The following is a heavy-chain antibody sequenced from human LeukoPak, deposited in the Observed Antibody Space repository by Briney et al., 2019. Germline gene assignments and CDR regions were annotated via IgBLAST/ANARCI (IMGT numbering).Heavy chain of an antibody. Sequence: GGSLRLSCAASGFTVSSTYMSWLRQAPGKGLEWVSLIYTGGTTYYADSVKGRFTISRDNSENTLYLQMNSLRAEDTAVYYCARGITGSNNWFDPWGQGTLVTVSS. D-gene: IGHD1-20*01. CDR1: GFTVSSTY. CDR3: ARGITGSNNWFDP. CDR2: IYTGGTT. V-gene: IGHV3-53*01. J-gene: IGHJ5*02.